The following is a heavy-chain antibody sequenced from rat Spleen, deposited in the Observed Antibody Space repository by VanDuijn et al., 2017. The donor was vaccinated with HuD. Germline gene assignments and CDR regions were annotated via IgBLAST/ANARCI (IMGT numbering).Heavy chain of an antibody. J-gene: IGHJ2*01. CDR1: GHPITSSYR. V-gene: IGHV3-3*01. CDR3: ASLYSSYSLYYFDY. CDR2: IKSAGST. Sequence: EVQLQESGPGLVKPSQSLSLTCSVTGHPITSSYRWNWIRKFPGNKLEWMGYIKSAGSTNYNPSLKSRISITRDTSKNQFFLQVNSVTTEDTATYYCASLYSSYSLYYFDYWGQGVMVTVSS. D-gene: IGHD1-2*01.